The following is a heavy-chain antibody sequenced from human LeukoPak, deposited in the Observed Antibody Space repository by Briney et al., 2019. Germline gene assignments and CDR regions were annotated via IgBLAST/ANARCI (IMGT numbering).Heavy chain of an antibody. V-gene: IGHV5-51*01. Sequence: YWSWIRQHPGKGLEWMGIIYPGDSDTRYSPSFQGQVTISADKSISTAYLQWSSLKASDTAMYYCARLPGTRIGAFDIWGQGTMVTVSS. CDR3: ARLPGTRIGAFDI. D-gene: IGHD1-1*01. CDR1: YW. J-gene: IGHJ3*02. CDR2: IYPGDSDT.